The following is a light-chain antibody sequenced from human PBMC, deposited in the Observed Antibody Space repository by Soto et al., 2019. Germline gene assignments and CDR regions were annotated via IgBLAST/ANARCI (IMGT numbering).Light chain of an antibody. V-gene: IGKV1-17*03. CDR2: AAS. J-gene: IGKJ2*01. Sequence: IQMTQSPAAMSASVGDSVTITCRASQGISDSLAWFQQKQGKAPKRLIYAASRLQSGVPSRFSGSGSGTEFTLTISSLEPEDFATYYCQQSLETPYTFGQGTKVEIK. CDR3: QQSLETPYT. CDR1: QGISDS.